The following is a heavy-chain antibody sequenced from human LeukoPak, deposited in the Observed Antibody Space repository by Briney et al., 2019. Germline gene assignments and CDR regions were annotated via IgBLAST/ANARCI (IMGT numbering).Heavy chain of an antibody. Sequence: SETLSLTCTVSRGSISSSRSYWGWIRQPPGKGLEWIGSIYYSGSAYYNPSLKSRVTISVDTSKNQFSLKLSSVTAADTAVYYCARRIVATTSMDYWGQGTLVTVSS. CDR2: IYYSGSA. J-gene: IGHJ4*02. V-gene: IGHV4-39*01. CDR3: ARRIVATTSMDY. CDR1: RGSISSSRSY. D-gene: IGHD5-12*01.